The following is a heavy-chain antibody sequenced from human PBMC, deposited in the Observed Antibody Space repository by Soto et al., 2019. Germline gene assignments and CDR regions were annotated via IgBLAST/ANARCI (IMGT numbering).Heavy chain of an antibody. J-gene: IGHJ4*02. CDR3: ARYSGYYLYYFDY. D-gene: IGHD3-22*01. CDR1: GGSISSYY. Sequence: SETLSLTCTVSGGSISSYYWSWIRQPPGKGLEWIGYIYYSGSTNYNPSLKSRVTISVDTSKNQFSLKLSSVTAADTAVYYCARYSGYYLYYFDYWGQGTPVNVSS. CDR2: IYYSGST. V-gene: IGHV4-59*08.